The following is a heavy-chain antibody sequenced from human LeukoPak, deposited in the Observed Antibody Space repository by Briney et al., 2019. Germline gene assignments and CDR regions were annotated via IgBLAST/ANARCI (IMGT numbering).Heavy chain of an antibody. Sequence: GGSLRLSCAASGFTFSSYGMHWVRQAPGKGLEWVAVISYDGSNKYYADSVKGRFTISRDNSKNTLYLQMNSLRAEDTAVYYCAKDYGLDYWGQGTLVTVSS. V-gene: IGHV3-30*18. D-gene: IGHD4-17*01. CDR1: GFTFSSYG. CDR2: ISYDGSNK. CDR3: AKDYGLDY. J-gene: IGHJ4*02.